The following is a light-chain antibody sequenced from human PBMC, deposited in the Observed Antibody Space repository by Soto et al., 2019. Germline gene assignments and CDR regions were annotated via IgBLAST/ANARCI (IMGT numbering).Light chain of an antibody. CDR2: DAS. CDR1: QSVNNY. Sequence: EIVLTPSPATLSLSPGERATLSCRASQSVNNYLAWYKQKPGQAPRLLISDASNRATGIPARFSGSRSGTDFTLTISSLEPEDFAVYYCLQRRSWPPAFGGGTKVEIK. CDR3: LQRRSWPPA. V-gene: IGKV3-11*01. J-gene: IGKJ4*01.